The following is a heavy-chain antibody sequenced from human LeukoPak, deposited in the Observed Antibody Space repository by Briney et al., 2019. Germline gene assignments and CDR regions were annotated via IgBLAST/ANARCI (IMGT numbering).Heavy chain of an antibody. J-gene: IGHJ5*02. V-gene: IGHV4-31*03. CDR3: ARDGKYNRSPGFDP. CDR2: VFHSGNT. Sequence: SETLSLTCTVSGGSISSDDDYWSWIRLHPGKGLEWIGYVFHSGNTHYNPSLGSRITISVDTSKNQFSLKLTSVTAADTAVYYCARDGKYNRSPGFDPWGQGTLVTVSS. D-gene: IGHD6-6*01. CDR1: GGSISSDDDY.